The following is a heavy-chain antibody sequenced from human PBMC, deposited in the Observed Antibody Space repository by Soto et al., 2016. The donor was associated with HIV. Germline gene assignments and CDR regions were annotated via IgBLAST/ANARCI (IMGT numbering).Heavy chain of an antibody. D-gene: IGHD2-15*01. CDR2: IYYSGNT. V-gene: IGHV4-61*01. CDR1: GVSVSSGNYY. CDR3: ARDSLYCSDSPSXYGAPRYYGMDV. J-gene: IGHJ6*02. Sequence: QVQLQESGPGLVKPSETLSLICTVSGVSVSSGNYYWSWIRQPPGKGLEWIGFIYYSGNTNYNPSLKSRVTISIDTSKNQVSLKLNSVTAADTAIYYCARDSLYCSDSPSXYGAPRYYGMDVWGQGTTVTVSS.